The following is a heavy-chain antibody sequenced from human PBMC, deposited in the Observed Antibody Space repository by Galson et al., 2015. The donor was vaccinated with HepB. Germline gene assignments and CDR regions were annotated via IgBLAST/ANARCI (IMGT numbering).Heavy chain of an antibody. Sequence: SLRLSCAASGFTFSDYYMSWIRQAPGKGLEWVSYISSSGSTIYYADSVKGRFTISRDNSKNTLYLQMNSLRAEDTAVYYCARDPAASYYGMDVWGQGTTVTVSS. CDR1: GFTFSDYY. V-gene: IGHV3-11*04. CDR2: ISSSGSTI. D-gene: IGHD2-2*01. J-gene: IGHJ6*02. CDR3: ARDPAASYYGMDV.